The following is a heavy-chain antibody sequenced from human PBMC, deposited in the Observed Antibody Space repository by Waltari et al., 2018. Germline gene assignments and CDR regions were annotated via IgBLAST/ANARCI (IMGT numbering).Heavy chain of an antibody. CDR1: GYTFTDYY. CDR2: VDPEDGET. CDR3: ATKVATKYNWFDP. J-gene: IGHJ5*02. D-gene: IGHD5-12*01. Sequence: EVQLVQSGAEVKKPGATVKISCKGSGYTFTDYYMHWVQQAPGKGLEWMGLVDPEDGETIDAEKFQGRVTITADTSTDTAYRELSSLRSEDTSVYYCATKVATKYNWFDPWGQGTLVTVSS. V-gene: IGHV1-69-2*01.